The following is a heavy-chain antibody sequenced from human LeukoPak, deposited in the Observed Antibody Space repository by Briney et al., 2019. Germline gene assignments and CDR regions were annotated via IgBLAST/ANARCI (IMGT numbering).Heavy chain of an antibody. V-gene: IGHV1-46*01. CDR1: GYNFTSYY. CDR2: INPSGGTT. Sequence: ASVKVSCKASGYNFTSYYMHWVRQAPGQGLEWMGIINPSGGTTSYAQKFQGRITVTRDTSTSTVYMELSSLRSEDTAVYYCARDLVVVTGLRTRGSFDIWGQGTMVTVS. J-gene: IGHJ3*02. D-gene: IGHD2-21*02. CDR3: ARDLVVVTGLRTRGSFDI.